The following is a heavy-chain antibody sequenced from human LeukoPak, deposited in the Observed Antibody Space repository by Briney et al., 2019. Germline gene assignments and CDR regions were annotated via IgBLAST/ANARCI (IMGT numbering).Heavy chain of an antibody. D-gene: IGHD1-26*01. CDR3: AREKWGSFDY. V-gene: IGHV3-48*02. Sequence: KPGGSLRLSRAGSGFTFSSYNMNWVRQAPGKGLEWVSYISSSSRTTYYADSVKGRFTISRDNAKNSLYLQMNSLRDEDTAVYYCAREKWGSFDYWGQGTLVTVSS. J-gene: IGHJ4*02. CDR2: ISSSSRTT. CDR1: GFTFSSYN.